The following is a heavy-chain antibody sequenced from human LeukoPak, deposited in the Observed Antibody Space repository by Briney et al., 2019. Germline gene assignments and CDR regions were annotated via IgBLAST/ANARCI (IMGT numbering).Heavy chain of an antibody. V-gene: IGHV3-21*01. CDR2: ISSSSSYI. Sequence: GGSLRLSCAASGFTFSSYSMNWVRQAPGKGLEWVSSISSSSSYIYYADSVKGRFTISRDNAKNSLYLQMNSLRAEDTAVYYCARDGDSSGYSDYWAREPWSPSPQ. D-gene: IGHD3-22*01. CDR3: ARDGDSSGYSDY. J-gene: IGHJ4*02. CDR1: GFTFSSYS.